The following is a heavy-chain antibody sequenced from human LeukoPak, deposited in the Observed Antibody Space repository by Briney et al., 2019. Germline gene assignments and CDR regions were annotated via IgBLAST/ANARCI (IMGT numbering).Heavy chain of an antibody. J-gene: IGHJ6*02. CDR3: AGSFYSSGWYYYYYGMDV. Sequence: ASVKVSCKASGYTFTCYYMHWVRQAPGQGLEWMGWINPNSGGTNYAQKFQGRVTMTRDTSISTAYMELSRLRSDDTAVYYCAGSFYSSGWYYYYYGMDVWGQGTTVTVSS. CDR1: GYTFTCYY. D-gene: IGHD6-19*01. CDR2: INPNSGGT. V-gene: IGHV1-2*02.